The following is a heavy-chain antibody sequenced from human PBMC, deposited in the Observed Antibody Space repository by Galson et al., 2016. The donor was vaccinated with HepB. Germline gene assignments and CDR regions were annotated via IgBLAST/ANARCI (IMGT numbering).Heavy chain of an antibody. Sequence: SLRLSCAASGFTFSNYGMTWVRQAPGKGLEVVSSISRSGDSTDYADSVEGRFTISRDNSKNMLSLQMNSLTAAGTAIYYCVQGSTAPAVWGKGTTVTVSS. V-gene: IGHV3-23*01. CDR2: ISRSGDST. CDR3: VQGSTAPAV. CDR1: GFTFSNYG. J-gene: IGHJ6*04. D-gene: IGHD1-26*01.